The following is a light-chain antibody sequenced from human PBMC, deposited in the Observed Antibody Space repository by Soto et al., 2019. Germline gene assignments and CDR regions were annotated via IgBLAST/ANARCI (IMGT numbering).Light chain of an antibody. V-gene: IGKV3-20*01. CDR2: GAS. Sequence: EIVLTQSPGTLSLSPGERATLSCRASQSVSSSYFAWYQQKPSQAPRLLIYGASSRATGIPDRFSGSGSGTDFTLTISRLEPEDFAVYYCQQYGSSSWTFGQGTKVEIK. CDR3: QQYGSSSWT. CDR1: QSVSSSY. J-gene: IGKJ1*01.